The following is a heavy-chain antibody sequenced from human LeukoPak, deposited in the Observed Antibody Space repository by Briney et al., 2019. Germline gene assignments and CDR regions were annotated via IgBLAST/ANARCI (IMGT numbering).Heavy chain of an antibody. CDR1: GFTFSSYA. CDR2: ISYDGSNK. J-gene: IGHJ5*02. Sequence: PGRSLRLSCAASGFTFSSYAMHWVRQAPGKGLEWVAVISYDGSNKYYADFVKGRFTISRDNSKNTLYLQMNSLRAEDTAVYYCARDQDGWFDPWGQGTLVTVSS. CDR3: ARDQDGWFDP. V-gene: IGHV3-30-3*01.